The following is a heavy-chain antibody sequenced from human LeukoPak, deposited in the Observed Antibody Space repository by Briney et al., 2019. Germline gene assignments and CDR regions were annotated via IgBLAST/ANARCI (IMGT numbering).Heavy chain of an antibody. CDR3: ARDGGWDFWSGAKGPYFDY. CDR2: INPNSGGT. CDR1: GFTFKDYY. Sequence: ASVKVSCKTSGFTFKDYYIHWVRQAPGQGLEWMGWINPNSGGTNYAQKFQGRVTMTRDTSISTAYMELSRLGSDDTAVYYCARDGGWDFWSGAKGPYFDYWGQGTLVTVSS. D-gene: IGHD3-3*01. V-gene: IGHV1-2*02. J-gene: IGHJ4*02.